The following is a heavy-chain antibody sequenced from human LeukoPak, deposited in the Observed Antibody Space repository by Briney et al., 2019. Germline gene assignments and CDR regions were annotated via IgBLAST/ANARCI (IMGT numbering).Heavy chain of an antibody. CDR1: GFTFSSYW. V-gene: IGHV3-7*01. Sequence: GGSLRLSCAASGFTFSSYWMSWVRQAPGKGLEWVATMKHDGSEKYYVDSVKGRFIISRDNPKSLLYLQMNSLQAEDTAVYYCARSPTYYDFWSGYKFIDYWGRGTLVTVSS. J-gene: IGHJ4*02. CDR2: MKHDGSEK. CDR3: ARSPTYYDFWSGYKFIDY. D-gene: IGHD3-3*01.